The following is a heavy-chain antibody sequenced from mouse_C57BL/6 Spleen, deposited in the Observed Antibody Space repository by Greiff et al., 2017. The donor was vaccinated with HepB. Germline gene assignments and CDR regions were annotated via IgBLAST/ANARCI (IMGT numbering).Heavy chain of an antibody. Sequence: VQLQQSGPELVKPGASVKISCKASGYTFTDYYMNWVKQSHGKSLEWIGDINPNNGGTSYNQKFKGKATLTVDKSSSTAYMELRSLTSEDSAVYYCARAYYYGSRNWGQGTTLTVSS. CDR3: ARAYYYGSRN. V-gene: IGHV1-26*01. D-gene: IGHD1-1*01. J-gene: IGHJ2*01. CDR2: INPNNGGT. CDR1: GYTFTDYY.